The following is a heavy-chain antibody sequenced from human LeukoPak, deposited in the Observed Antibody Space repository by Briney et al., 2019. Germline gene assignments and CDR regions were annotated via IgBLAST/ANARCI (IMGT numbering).Heavy chain of an antibody. V-gene: IGHV4-4*07. Sequence: PSETLSLTCTVSGGSISSYYWSWIRQPAGKGLERIGRIYTSGSTNYNPSLKSRVTMSVDTSKNQFSLKLSSVTAADTAVYYCARARVADYYDSSGYYYIFDYWGQGTLVTVSS. J-gene: IGHJ4*02. CDR2: IYTSGST. D-gene: IGHD3-22*01. CDR1: GGSISSYY. CDR3: ARARVADYYDSSGYYYIFDY.